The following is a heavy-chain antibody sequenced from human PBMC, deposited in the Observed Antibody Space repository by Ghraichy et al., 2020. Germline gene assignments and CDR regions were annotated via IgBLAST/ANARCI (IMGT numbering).Heavy chain of an antibody. CDR3: GRDLGGGAGS. Sequence: GGSLRLSCAASGFTFGRFWMHWVRQPPGKGLVWVSCISDNDGSRTDYAYSVRGRSNISRDNAKSTLYLQMNRLGPEDTGVYYCGRDLGGGAGSWGEGILVTDCS. CDR2: ISDNDGSRT. D-gene: IGHD3-10*01. J-gene: IGHJ5*02. V-gene: IGHV3-74*01. CDR1: GFTFGRFW.